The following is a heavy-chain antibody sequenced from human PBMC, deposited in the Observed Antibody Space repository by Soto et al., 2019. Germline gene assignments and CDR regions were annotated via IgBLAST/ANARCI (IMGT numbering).Heavy chain of an antibody. J-gene: IGHJ5*02. CDR2: IYYTGST. D-gene: IGHD3-3*01. V-gene: IGHV4-59*01. CDR3: ARVQSYDFWSGFGSFIGGYNWFDP. Sequence: SETLSLTCTVSSGSISTYYWSWIRQPPGKGLEWIGYIYYTGSTNYNPSLKTRVAISMDTSKNQFSLNLSSVTAADTAVYYCARVQSYDFWSGFGSFIGGYNWFDPWGQGTLVTVSS. CDR1: SGSISTYY.